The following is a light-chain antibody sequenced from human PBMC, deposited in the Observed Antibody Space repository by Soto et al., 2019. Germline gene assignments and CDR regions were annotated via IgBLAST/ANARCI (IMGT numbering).Light chain of an antibody. Sequence: QSALTQPRSVSGSHGQSVTISCTGTSSDVGGYKFVSWYQQHPGKAPKFMIYEVSKRPSGVPDRFSGSKSGNTAFLTISGLQAEDEADYYCCSYAGFYTSVFGTGTKVTVL. J-gene: IGLJ1*01. CDR3: CSYAGFYTSV. CDR1: SSDVGGYKF. V-gene: IGLV2-11*01. CDR2: EVS.